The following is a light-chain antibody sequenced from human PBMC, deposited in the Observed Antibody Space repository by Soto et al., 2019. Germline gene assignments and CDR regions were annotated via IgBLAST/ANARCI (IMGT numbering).Light chain of an antibody. V-gene: IGKV1-33*01. CDR3: QQYDNPLLT. J-gene: IGKJ4*01. CDR2: DAS. Sequence: DIQMTQSPSSLSASVGDRATITCQASQDISNYLNWYQQKPGKAPKLLIYDASNLETGVPSRFSGSGSATDFTFTISSLQPEDIATYYCQQYDNPLLTFGGGTKVEIK. CDR1: QDISNY.